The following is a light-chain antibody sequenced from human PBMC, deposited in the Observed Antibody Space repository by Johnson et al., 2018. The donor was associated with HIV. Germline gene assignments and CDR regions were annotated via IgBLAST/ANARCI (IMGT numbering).Light chain of an antibody. J-gene: IGLJ1*01. CDR3: GTWASSLSALYV. V-gene: IGLV1-51*02. Sequence: QPVLTQPPSVSAAPGQRVNISCSGNISNIESYFVSWYQQLPGVAPTLLIYEDNNRPSGIPDRFSGSKSGATATLGITGLQTGDEADYYCGTWASSLSALYVFVTGTKVTVL. CDR1: ISNIESYF. CDR2: EDN.